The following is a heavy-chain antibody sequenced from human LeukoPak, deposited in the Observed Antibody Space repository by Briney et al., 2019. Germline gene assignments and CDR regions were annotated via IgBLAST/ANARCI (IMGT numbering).Heavy chain of an antibody. CDR2: INHSGST. D-gene: IGHD3-3*01. CDR1: GGSFSGYY. V-gene: IGHV4-34*01. J-gene: IGHJ5*02. CDR3: ARGFPPVYYDFWSGYYPTYNWFDP. Sequence: SETLSLTCAVYGGSFSGYYWSWIRQPPGKGLEWIGEINHSGSTNYNPSLKSRVTISVDTSKNQFSLKLSSVTAADTAVYYCARGFPPVYYDFWSGYYPTYNWFDPWGQGTLVTVSS.